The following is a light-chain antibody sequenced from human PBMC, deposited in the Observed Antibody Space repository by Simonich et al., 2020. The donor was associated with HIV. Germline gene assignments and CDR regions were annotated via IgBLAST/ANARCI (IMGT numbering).Light chain of an antibody. CDR2: EDN. Sequence: NFMLTQPHSVSESPGKTVTISCTRSSGSIASNYVQWYQQRPGSVPTVVIYEDNQRPSGVPDRFSGSIDSSSNSASLTISGLKTEDEADYYCQSYDSSNQGVFGGGTKLTVL. J-gene: IGLJ3*02. V-gene: IGLV6-57*03. CDR3: QSYDSSNQGV. CDR1: SGSIASNY.